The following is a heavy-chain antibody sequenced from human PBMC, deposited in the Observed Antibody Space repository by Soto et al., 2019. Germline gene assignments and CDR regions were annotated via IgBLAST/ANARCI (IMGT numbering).Heavy chain of an antibody. CDR3: AKDRYYDSSGYVYFEY. CDR1: GFTFNKCG. Sequence: PGGSLRLSCAASGFTFNKCGISWVRQAPGKGLQWVATISGSGKTTEYADSVKGRLTISRDNSRNTVHLQMNSLRVEDTAIYYCAKDRYYDSSGYVYFEYWGQGTLVTV. V-gene: IGHV3-23*01. J-gene: IGHJ4*02. D-gene: IGHD3-22*01. CDR2: ISGSGKTT.